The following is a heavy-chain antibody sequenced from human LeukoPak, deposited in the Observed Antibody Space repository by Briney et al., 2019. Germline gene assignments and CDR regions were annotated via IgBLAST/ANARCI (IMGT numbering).Heavy chain of an antibody. Sequence: GGSLRLSCAASGFSSSNAWMSWVRQAPGKGLEWVSYISGNGGTKYDADSVKGRFIMTRDSAKKSVYLQMTSLRVEDTAVYYCGRGIPVDYWGQGLLVTVSS. CDR3: GRGIPVDY. J-gene: IGHJ4*02. CDR2: ISGNGGTK. V-gene: IGHV3-11*01. CDR1: GFSSSNAW.